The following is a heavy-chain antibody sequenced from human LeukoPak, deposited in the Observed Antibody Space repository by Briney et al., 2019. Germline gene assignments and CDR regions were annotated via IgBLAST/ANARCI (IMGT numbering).Heavy chain of an antibody. CDR3: GKTAVGYSSGRYPGWPVDY. V-gene: IGHV3-23*01. D-gene: IGHD2-15*01. CDR1: GFTFNSYA. Sequence: GGSLRLSCAASGFTFNSYAMYWVRQAPGKGLEWISGIFGSGGSPHYADSVKGRFTISRDNSQEIVYLQLDSLRVEDTALYYCGKTAVGYSSGRYPGWPVDYWGQGALVTVSS. CDR2: IFGSGGSP. J-gene: IGHJ4*02.